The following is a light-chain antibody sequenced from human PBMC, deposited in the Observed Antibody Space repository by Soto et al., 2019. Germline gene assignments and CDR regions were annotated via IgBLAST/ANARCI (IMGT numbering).Light chain of an antibody. CDR3: QHYGSSPYT. V-gene: IGKV3-20*01. Sequence: EIVLTQSPGTLSLSPGERATLSCRASQSVSSSYFAWYQQKPGQAPRLLIYGSSSRATGIPGWFSGSGAGTDFPLTISRLEHEDFAGYCWQHYGSSPYTFGQGTKVEIK. CDR1: QSVSSSY. CDR2: GSS. J-gene: IGKJ2*01.